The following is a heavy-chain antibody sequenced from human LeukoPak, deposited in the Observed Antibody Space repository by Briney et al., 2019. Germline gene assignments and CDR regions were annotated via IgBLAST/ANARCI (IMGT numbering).Heavy chain of an antibody. CDR1: GYTFTSYY. D-gene: IGHD3-9*01. J-gene: IGHJ6*02. CDR2: INPSGGST. CDR3: ARGGKDYGILTGYYSPPSPLYYYGMDV. Sequence: GASVKVSCKASGYTFTSYYMHWVRQAPGQGLEWMGIINPSGGSTSYAQKFQGRVTMTRDTSTSTVYMELSSLRSEDTAVYYCARGGKDYGILTGYYSPPSPLYYYGMDVWGQGTTVTVSS. V-gene: IGHV1-46*01.